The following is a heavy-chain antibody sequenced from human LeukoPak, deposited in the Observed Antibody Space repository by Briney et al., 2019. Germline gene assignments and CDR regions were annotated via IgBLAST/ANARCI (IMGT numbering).Heavy chain of an antibody. J-gene: IGHJ4*02. V-gene: IGHV4-39*01. D-gene: IGHD3-22*01. CDR1: GGSISSSSYY. Sequence: PSETLSLTCTASGGSISSSSYYWGWIRQPPGKGLEWIGSTYYSGSTYYNPSLKSRVTISVDTSKNQFSLKLSSVTAADTAVCYCARQYYYDSSGYYLDYWGQGTLVTVS. CDR3: ARQYYYDSSGYYLDY. CDR2: TYYSGST.